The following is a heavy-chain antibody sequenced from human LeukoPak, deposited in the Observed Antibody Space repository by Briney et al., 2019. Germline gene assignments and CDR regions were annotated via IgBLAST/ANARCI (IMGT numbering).Heavy chain of an antibody. V-gene: IGHV3-21*04. CDR1: GFTFSSYS. CDR3: AKVTYGSGTYGAFDY. J-gene: IGHJ4*02. CDR2: ISSSSSYI. Sequence: GGSLRLSCAASGFTFSSYSMNWVRQAPGKGLEWVSSISSSSSYIYYADSVKGRFTISRDNAKNSLYLQMNSLRAEDTAVYYCAKVTYGSGTYGAFDYWGQGTLVTVSS. D-gene: IGHD3-10*01.